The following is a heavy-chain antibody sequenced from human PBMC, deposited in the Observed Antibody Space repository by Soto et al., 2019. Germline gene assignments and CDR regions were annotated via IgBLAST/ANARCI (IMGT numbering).Heavy chain of an antibody. CDR1: GFSLYTRGGG. CDR3: AHCSTGFSSYPDY. CDR2: IYWDDDK. D-gene: IGHD6-19*01. J-gene: IGHJ4*02. V-gene: IGHV2-5*02. Sequence: QITLKESGPTLVKPTQTLTLICTFSGFSLYTRGGGVGWIRQPPGKALEWLALIYWDDDKRYSSSLKNRLTIKNDTSKSQLILTMTNMDPVDTATYYCAHCSTGFSSYPDYWGKGTLVTVSS.